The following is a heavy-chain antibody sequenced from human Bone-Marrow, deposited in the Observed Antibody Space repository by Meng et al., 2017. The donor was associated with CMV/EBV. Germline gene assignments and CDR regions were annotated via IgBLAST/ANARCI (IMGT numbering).Heavy chain of an antibody. CDR3: ARGIGRLQQPLTP. D-gene: IGHD4-11*01. V-gene: IGHV5-51*01. J-gene: IGHJ5*02. CDR2: IYPGDSDT. CDR1: GYSFTSYW. Sequence: KVSCKGSGYSFTSYWIGWVRQMPGKGLEWMGIIYPGDSDTRYSPSFQGQVTISADKSISTAYLQWSSLKASDTAMYYCARGIGRLQQPLTPWGQGTLVTAPQ.